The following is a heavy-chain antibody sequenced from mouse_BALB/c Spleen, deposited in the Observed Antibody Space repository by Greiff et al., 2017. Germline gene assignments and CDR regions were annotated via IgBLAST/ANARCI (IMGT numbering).Heavy chain of an antibody. CDR2: ISSGSSTI. CDR3: ARGNYGSRYYYAMDY. CDR1: GFTFSSFG. V-gene: IGHV5-17*02. D-gene: IGHD1-1*01. J-gene: IGHJ4*01. Sequence: EVKLMESGGGLVQPGGSRKLSCAASGFTFSSFGMHWVRQAPEKGLEWVAYISSGSSTIYYADTVKGRFTISRDNPKNTLFLQMTSLRSEDTAMYYCARGNYGSRYYYAMDYWGQGTSVTVAS.